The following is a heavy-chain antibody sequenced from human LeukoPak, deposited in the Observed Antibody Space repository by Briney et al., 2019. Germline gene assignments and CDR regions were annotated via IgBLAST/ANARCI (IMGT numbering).Heavy chain of an antibody. CDR1: GFTLSSYA. CDR3: ARGQQAKVRYFDWLPSAEYFQH. D-gene: IGHD3-9*01. Sequence: GGSLRLSCAASGFTLSSYAMSWVRQAPGKGLEWVSAISGSGHNTHYADSVKGRFTISRDNAKNSLYLQMNSLRAEDTAVYYCARGQQAKVRYFDWLPSAEYFQHWGQGTLVTVSS. CDR2: ISGSGHNT. J-gene: IGHJ1*01. V-gene: IGHV3-23*01.